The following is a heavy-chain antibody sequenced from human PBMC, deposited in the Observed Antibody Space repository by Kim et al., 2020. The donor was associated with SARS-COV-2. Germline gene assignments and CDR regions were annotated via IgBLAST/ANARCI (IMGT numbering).Heavy chain of an antibody. CDR1: GFTFSDYY. CDR2: ISGSSSYT. J-gene: IGHJ4*02. Sequence: GGSLRLSCADSGFTFSDYYMSWIHQAPGKGLEWVSYISGSSSYTNYADSVKGRFTISRDNAKNSLYLQMNSLRVEDTAVYFCASQGDYWGQGTLVTVSS. CDR3: ASQGDY. V-gene: IGHV3-11*06.